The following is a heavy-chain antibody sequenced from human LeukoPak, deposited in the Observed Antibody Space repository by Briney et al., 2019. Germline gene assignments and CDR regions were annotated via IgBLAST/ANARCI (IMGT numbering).Heavy chain of an antibody. CDR1: RYTFTSYD. CDR2: MNPNTGNT. V-gene: IGHV1-8*01. D-gene: IGHD3-10*01. J-gene: IGHJ4*02. Sequence: ASVKVSCKGFRYTFTSYDTNWVRQAPGQGLEWMGWMNPNTGNTGYAPKFQGRVSMTRDTSISTAFLELSGLRSDDTAVYYCARLSQTPDYYGGGGYFYLGYWGQGTGVTVSS. CDR3: ARLSQTPDYYGGGGYFYLGY.